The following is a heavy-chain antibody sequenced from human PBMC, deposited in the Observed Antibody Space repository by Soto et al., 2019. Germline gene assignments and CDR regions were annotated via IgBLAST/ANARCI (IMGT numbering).Heavy chain of an antibody. CDR2: ISAYNYNT. Sequence: ASVKVSCKASGYTFTSYGISWVRQAPGQGLEWMGRISAYNYNTNYAQKLQGRVTMTTDTSTSTAYMELRSLRSDDTAVYYCARGTSPRDRLRYCSSTSCYLHYYYGMDVWGQGTTVTVSS. CDR3: ARGTSPRDRLRYCSSTSCYLHYYYGMDV. J-gene: IGHJ6*02. V-gene: IGHV1-18*01. CDR1: GYTFTSYG. D-gene: IGHD2-2*01.